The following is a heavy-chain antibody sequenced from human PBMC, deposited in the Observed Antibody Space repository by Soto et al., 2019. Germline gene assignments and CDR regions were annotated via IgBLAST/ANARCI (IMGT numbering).Heavy chain of an antibody. J-gene: IGHJ4*02. Sequence: GASVKVSCKASGYTFTSYSVHWVRQAPGQRLEWMGWINAGNGNTEFSQKFQGRVTSTRDTSASTVYMELSSLRSEDTAVYYCARVRNAVADFDYWRQGTVVTVSS. V-gene: IGHV1-3*01. CDR1: GYTFTSYS. CDR3: ARVRNAVADFDY. D-gene: IGHD6-19*01. CDR2: INAGNGNT.